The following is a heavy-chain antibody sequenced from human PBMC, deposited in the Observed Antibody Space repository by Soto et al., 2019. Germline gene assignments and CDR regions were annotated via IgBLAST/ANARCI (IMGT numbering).Heavy chain of an antibody. J-gene: IGHJ4*02. CDR2: IHPGDSDI. V-gene: IGHV5-51*01. CDR3: ARHGAERSVQAYLDQ. D-gene: IGHD1-26*01. CDR1: GYRVSDYW. Sequence: GEALKISCKGSGYRVSDYWMGWVRQMPGKGLEWMGIIHPGDSDIRYSPSLQGQVTISADRSIGTAYLQWNSLKASDTAMYYCARHGAERSVQAYLDQWGQGTLVTVSS.